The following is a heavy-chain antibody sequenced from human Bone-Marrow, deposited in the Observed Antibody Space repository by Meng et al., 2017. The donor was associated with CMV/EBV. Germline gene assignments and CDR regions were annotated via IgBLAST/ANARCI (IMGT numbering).Heavy chain of an antibody. V-gene: IGHV5-51*01. CDR2: ICPGDSDT. D-gene: IGHD1-26*01. CDR3: RLQTRGAQNAFDI. CDR1: GYSFTSYW. Sequence: GESLKISCKGSGYSFTSYWIGWVRQMPGKGLEWMGIICPGDSDTRYSPSFQGQVTISADKSISTAYLQWSSLKASDTAMYYCRLQTRGAQNAFDIWGQGTMVTVSS. J-gene: IGHJ3*02.